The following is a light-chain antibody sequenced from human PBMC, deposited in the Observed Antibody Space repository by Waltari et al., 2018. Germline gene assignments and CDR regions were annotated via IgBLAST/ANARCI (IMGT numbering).Light chain of an antibody. CDR2: WAS. CDR3: QQYYSSPYS. J-gene: IGKJ2*03. Sequence: DIVMTQSPDSLAVSLGERATINCKSSQSFLYSANNKNYLAWYQQKPGQPPRLRIYWASTRKSGVPDRFSGSGSGTDFTLTISSLQAEDVAVYYCQQYYSSPYSFGQGTKLGIK. CDR1: QSFLYSANNKNY. V-gene: IGKV4-1*01.